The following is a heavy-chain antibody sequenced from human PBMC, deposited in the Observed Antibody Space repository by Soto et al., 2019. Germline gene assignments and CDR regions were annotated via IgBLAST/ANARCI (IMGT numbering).Heavy chain of an antibody. D-gene: IGHD2-15*01. CDR3: AVDGRVFPN. Sequence: EVQLVESGGGLVLPGGSLKLSCAASGFAFSTYGMTWVRQAPGKGLEWGSYISSSSSAMYYADSVKGRFTISRDNAQKSLYLQMNSLRDEDTAVYYCAVDGRVFPNWGQGTLVTVSS. CDR2: ISSSSSAM. V-gene: IGHV3-48*02. J-gene: IGHJ4*02. CDR1: GFAFSTYG.